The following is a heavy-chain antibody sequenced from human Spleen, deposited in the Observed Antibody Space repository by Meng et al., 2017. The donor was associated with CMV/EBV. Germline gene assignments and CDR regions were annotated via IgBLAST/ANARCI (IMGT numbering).Heavy chain of an antibody. Sequence: ASVKVSCKASGYTFTGYYMHWVRQAPGQGLEWMGWINPNSGGTNYAQKFQGRVTMTRDTSISTAYMELSSLRPDDTATYYCARDLGYGSGSYLMYYFDYWGQGSLVTVSS. CDR3: ARDLGYGSGSYLMYYFDY. CDR2: INPNSGGT. V-gene: IGHV1-2*02. J-gene: IGHJ4*02. CDR1: GYTFTGYY. D-gene: IGHD3-10*01.